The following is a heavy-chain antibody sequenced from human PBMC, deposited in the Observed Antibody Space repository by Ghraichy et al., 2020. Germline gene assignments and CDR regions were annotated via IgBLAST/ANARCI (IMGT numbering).Heavy chain of an antibody. CDR1: GGSMSNYF. V-gene: IGHV4-4*07. J-gene: IGHJ6*02. CDR2: IYISGST. Sequence: SETLSLTCTVSGGSMSNYFWSWIRQPAGKGLEWIGRIYISGSTKYNPSLKSRVTMSVDTSKNHFSLNLSSVTAADTAVSYCARGTYCSSGSCYSYYYYGMYVWCQGTTGTVSS. D-gene: IGHD2-15*01. CDR3: ARGTYCSSGSCYSYYYYGMYV.